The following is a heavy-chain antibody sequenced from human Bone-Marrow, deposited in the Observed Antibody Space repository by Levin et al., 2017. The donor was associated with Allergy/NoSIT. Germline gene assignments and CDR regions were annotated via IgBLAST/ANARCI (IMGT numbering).Heavy chain of an antibody. V-gene: IGHV3-9*01. CDR3: VKDLGSITAASAY. Sequence: GGSLRLSCSFSGFTFDHYAMHWVRQVPGKGLEWVSGILWNSGNIGYADSVRGRFTISRDYAKNSLYLEMNSLRPEDTALYYCVKDLGSITAASAYWGQGTLVTVSS. CDR1: GFTFDHYA. D-gene: IGHD6-25*01. J-gene: IGHJ4*02. CDR2: ILWNSGNI.